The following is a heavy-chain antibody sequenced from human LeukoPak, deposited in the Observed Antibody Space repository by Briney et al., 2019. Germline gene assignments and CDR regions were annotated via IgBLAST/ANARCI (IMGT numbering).Heavy chain of an antibody. CDR3: ARGKYCSSTSCTYYYYYGMDV. Sequence: ASVKVSCKASGYTFTSYDINWMRQATGQGLEWMGWINPNSGGTNYAQKFQGRVSMTRNTSISTAYMELSSLRSEDTAVYYCARGKYCSSTSCTYYYYYGMDVWGQGTTVTVSS. D-gene: IGHD2-2*01. J-gene: IGHJ6*02. V-gene: IGHV1-8*01. CDR2: INPNSGGT. CDR1: GYTFTSYD.